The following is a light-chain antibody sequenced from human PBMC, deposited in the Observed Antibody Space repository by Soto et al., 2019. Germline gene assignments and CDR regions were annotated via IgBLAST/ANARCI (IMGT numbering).Light chain of an antibody. Sequence: EIVLTQSPGTLSLSPGERATLSCRASQSVSSSYLAWYQQKPGQAPRLLIYGASSRATGIPDGFSGSGSGTDFTLTISRLEPEDFAVYYCHQYGSSPRTFGQGTKVEIK. CDR1: QSVSSSY. CDR2: GAS. V-gene: IGKV3-20*01. J-gene: IGKJ1*01. CDR3: HQYGSSPRT.